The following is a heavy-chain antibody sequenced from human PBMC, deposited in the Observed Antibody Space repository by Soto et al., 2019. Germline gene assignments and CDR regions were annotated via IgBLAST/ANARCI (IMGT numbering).Heavy chain of an antibody. Sequence: EVQLLESGGGLVQPGGSLRLSCAASGFTFTNYAMNWGRQAPGKGLEWVSSIGTGGDTNYADSVKGRFTISRDNSSNTLYLQMNSLRAEDTALYYCAKNYYFDNWGQGTLVTVSS. V-gene: IGHV3-23*01. J-gene: IGHJ4*02. CDR2: IGTGGDT. CDR3: AKNYYFDN. CDR1: GFTFTNYA.